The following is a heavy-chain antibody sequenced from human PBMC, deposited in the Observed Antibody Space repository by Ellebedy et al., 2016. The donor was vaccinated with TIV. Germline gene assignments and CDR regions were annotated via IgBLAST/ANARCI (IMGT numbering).Heavy chain of an antibody. V-gene: IGHV3-13*01. CDR3: ARVRFGDTAVDY. J-gene: IGHJ4*02. CDR1: GFTFRSYD. D-gene: IGHD5-18*01. Sequence: GGSLRLSCAASGFTFRSYDMHWVRQATGKGLEWVSAIGTAGDTYYPGSVKGRFTISREQAKNSLYLQMNRLRAEDTAVYYSARVRFGDTAVDYWGQGTLVTVSS. CDR2: IGTAGDT.